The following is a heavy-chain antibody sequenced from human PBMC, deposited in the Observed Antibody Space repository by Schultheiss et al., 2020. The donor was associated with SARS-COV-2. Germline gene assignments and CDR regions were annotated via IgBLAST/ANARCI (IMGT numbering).Heavy chain of an antibody. V-gene: IGHV3-13*01. Sequence: GGSLRLSCAASGFTFSSYDMHWVRQATGKGLEWVSAIGTAGDTYYPGSVKGRFTISRENAKNSLYLQMNSLRAEDTALYYCAKGIAARPRYYYYYGMDVWGQGTTVTVSS. J-gene: IGHJ6*02. CDR1: GFTFSSYD. CDR3: AKGIAARPRYYYYYGMDV. D-gene: IGHD6-6*01. CDR2: IGTAGDT.